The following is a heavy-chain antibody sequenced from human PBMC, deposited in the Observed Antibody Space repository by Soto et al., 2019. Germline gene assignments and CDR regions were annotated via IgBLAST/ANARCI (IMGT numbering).Heavy chain of an antibody. CDR1: GGTFTNYA. V-gene: IGHV1-69*06. D-gene: IGHD1-26*01. Sequence: QVELVQSGVEVKNPGSSVKVSCKGSGGTFTNYAINWVRQAPGQGLAWMGGIIPFYDKANYAEKFLARVTITADKSTTTAHTELSSLTSDDTAVYFCASGYRELYYYAMDVWGRGTPVIVSS. CDR2: IIPFYDKA. CDR3: ASGYRELYYYAMDV. J-gene: IGHJ6*02.